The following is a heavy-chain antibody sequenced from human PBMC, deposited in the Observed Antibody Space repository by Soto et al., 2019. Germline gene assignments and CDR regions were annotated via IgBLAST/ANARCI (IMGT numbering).Heavy chain of an antibody. V-gene: IGHV1-69*01. Sequence: QVQLVQSGAEVKKPGSSVKVSCKASGGTFSSYAISWVRQAPGQGLECMGGIILIFGTANYAQKFQGRVTITADESTSTAYMELSSLRSEDTAVYYCARSSSSILTYYYYYYGMDVWGQGTTFTVSS. CDR3: ARSSSSILTYYYYYYGMDV. J-gene: IGHJ6*02. CDR2: IILIFGTA. D-gene: IGHD6-6*01. CDR1: GGTFSSYA.